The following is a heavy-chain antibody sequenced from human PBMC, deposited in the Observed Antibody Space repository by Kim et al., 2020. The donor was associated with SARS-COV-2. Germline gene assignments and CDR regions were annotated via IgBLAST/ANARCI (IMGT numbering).Heavy chain of an antibody. D-gene: IGHD3-22*01. J-gene: IGHJ3*02. CDR3: AREVVVMEGGHAFDI. Sequence: SETLSLTCTVSGGSVSSGSYYWSWIRQPPGKGLEWIGYIYYSGSTNYNPSLKSRVTISVDTSKNQFSLKLSSVTAADTAVYYCAREVVVMEGGHAFDIWG. V-gene: IGHV4-61*01. CDR2: IYYSGST. CDR1: GGSVSSGSYY.